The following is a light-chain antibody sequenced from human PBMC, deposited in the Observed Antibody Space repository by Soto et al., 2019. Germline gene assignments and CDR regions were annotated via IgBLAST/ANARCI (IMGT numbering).Light chain of an antibody. CDR1: SSDVGGYNF. V-gene: IGLV2-14*01. CDR2: EVS. CDR3: TSYASSSTLL. J-gene: IGLJ1*01. Sequence: QSVLTQPASVSGSPGQSITISCTGTSSDVGGYNFVSWYQHHPGKAPKLMVYEVSSRPSGVSNRFSGSKSGNTASLTISGLQAEDEADYCCTSYASSSTLLFGTGTKVTVL.